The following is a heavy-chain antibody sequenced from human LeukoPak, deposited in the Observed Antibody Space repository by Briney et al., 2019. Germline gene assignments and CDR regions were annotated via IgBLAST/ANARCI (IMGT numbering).Heavy chain of an antibody. J-gene: IGHJ6*02. Sequence: GASVGLSCKASGYTFTGYYMHWVRQAPGQGLEWMGWINPNSGGTNYAQKFQGRVTMTRDTSISTAYMELSRLRSDDTAVYYCASFYYDILTGWSYGMDVWGQGTRVPFSS. D-gene: IGHD3-9*01. CDR1: GYTFTGYY. CDR3: ASFYYDILTGWSYGMDV. V-gene: IGHV1-2*02. CDR2: INPNSGGT.